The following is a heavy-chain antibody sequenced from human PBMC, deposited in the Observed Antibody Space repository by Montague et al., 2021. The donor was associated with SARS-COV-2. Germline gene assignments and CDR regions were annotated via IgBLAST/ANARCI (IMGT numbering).Heavy chain of an antibody. Sequence: SETLSLTCSVSGDSISNYFWSWIRQSPGKGLEWIGYIYYSGSTNYNPSLTSRVTISVDTSKNQVSLKLTSVTAADTAVYYCARHLRVTTVTSHMYHYAMDGWGPGTLVTVSS. D-gene: IGHD4-11*01. CDR1: GDSISNYF. CDR2: IYYSGST. CDR3: ARHLRVTTVTSHMYHYAMDG. V-gene: IGHV4-59*08. J-gene: IGHJ4*02.